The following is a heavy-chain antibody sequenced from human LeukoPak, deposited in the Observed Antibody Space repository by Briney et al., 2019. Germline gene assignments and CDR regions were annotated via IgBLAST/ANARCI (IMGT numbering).Heavy chain of an antibody. D-gene: IGHD2-21*02. V-gene: IGHV3-23*01. CDR3: AKDGTGCGGDCYSDY. CDR2: ITYSSGNT. Sequence: GGSLRLSCAASGFTFSAYGMSWFRQAPGKGLEWVSAITYSSGNTYYADSVKGRFTISRDDSKNTLYLQMNSLRAEDTALYYCAKDGTGCGGDCYSDYWGQGTLVTVSS. CDR1: GFTFSAYG. J-gene: IGHJ4*02.